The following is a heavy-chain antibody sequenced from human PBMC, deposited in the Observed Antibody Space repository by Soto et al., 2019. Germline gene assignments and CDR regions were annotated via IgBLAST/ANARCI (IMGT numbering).Heavy chain of an antibody. CDR2: INPKDGAT. D-gene: IGHD2-21*02. J-gene: IGHJ5*02. Sequence: QVQLVQSGAEVRRPGASVRVSCKASGYSFIDYYINWVRQAPGQGLEWMGWINPKDGATKSAQKFQDWVTMTSDTSHTTAYLALRSDDTAVYYCARGRKVVATPARDDWFAPWGQGTLVTVSS. CDR1: GYSFIDYY. V-gene: IGHV1-2*04. CDR3: ARGRKVVATPARDDWFAP.